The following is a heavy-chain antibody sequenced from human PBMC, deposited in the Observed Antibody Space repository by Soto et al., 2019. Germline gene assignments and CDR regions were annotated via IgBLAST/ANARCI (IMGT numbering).Heavy chain of an antibody. J-gene: IGHJ4*02. Sequence: GASVKVSCKASGYTFTGYYMHWVRQAPGQGLEWMGWINPNSGGTNYAQKFQGRVTITADESTSTAYMELSSLRSEDTAVYYCARGLPDYYDSSGSTFDYWGQGTLVTVSS. CDR1: GYTFTGYY. D-gene: IGHD3-22*01. CDR3: ARGLPDYYDSSGSTFDY. V-gene: IGHV1-2*02. CDR2: INPNSGGT.